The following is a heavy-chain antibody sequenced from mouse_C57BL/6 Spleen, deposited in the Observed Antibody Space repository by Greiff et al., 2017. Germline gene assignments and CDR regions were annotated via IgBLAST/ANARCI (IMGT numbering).Heavy chain of an antibody. Sequence: EVQVVESGGDLVKPGGSLKLSCAASGFTFSSYGMSWVRQTPDKRLEWVATISSGGSYTYYPDSVKGRFTISRDNAKNTLYLQMSSLKSEDTAMYYCARQEAAYYSNYEYFDYWGQGTTLTVSS. V-gene: IGHV5-6*01. CDR3: ARQEAAYYSNYEYFDY. J-gene: IGHJ2*01. CDR2: ISSGGSYT. D-gene: IGHD2-5*01. CDR1: GFTFSSYG.